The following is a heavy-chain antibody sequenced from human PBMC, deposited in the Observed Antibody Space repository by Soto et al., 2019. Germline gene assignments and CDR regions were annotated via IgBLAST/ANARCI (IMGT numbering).Heavy chain of an antibody. J-gene: IGHJ3*02. D-gene: IGHD6-13*01. V-gene: IGHV3-7*01. CDR1: GFTFSSYW. CDR2: IKQDGSEK. CDR3: VYWTIAAAGTYRGAFDI. Sequence: GGSLRLSCAASGFTFSSYWMSWVRQAPGKGLEWVANIKQDGSEKYYVDSVKGRFTISRDNAKNSLYLQMNSLRAEDTAVYYCVYWTIAAAGTYRGAFDIWGQGTMVTVTS.